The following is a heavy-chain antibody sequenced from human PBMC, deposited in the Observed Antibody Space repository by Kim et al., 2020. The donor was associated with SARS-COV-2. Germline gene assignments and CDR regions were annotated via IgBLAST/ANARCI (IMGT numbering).Heavy chain of an antibody. D-gene: IGHD2-2*01. CDR3: ARDPRRAAMHYGMDV. CDR1: GFTFSDYY. CDR2: ISSSGSTI. V-gene: IGHV3-11*01. Sequence: GGSLRLSCAASGFTFSDYYMSWIRQAPGKGLEWVSYISSSGSTIYYADSVQGRFTISRDNAKNSLYLQMNSLRAEDTAVYYCARDPRRAAMHYGMDVWGQGTTVTVSS. J-gene: IGHJ6*02.